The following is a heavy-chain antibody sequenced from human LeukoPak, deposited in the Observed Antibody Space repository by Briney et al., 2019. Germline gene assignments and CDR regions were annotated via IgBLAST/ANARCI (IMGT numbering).Heavy chain of an antibody. V-gene: IGHV4-39*01. J-gene: IGHJ5*02. CDR1: GGPISSSNDY. D-gene: IGHD1-26*01. CDR3: ERGGAGEGPTHNCFDP. Sequence: PSDTLSLTCNVSGGPISSSNDYGRGLRHPPGKGLEGRGSIFYSGTTYYSPSLKRRVTISGDASKYQFSLKLTSVTAADTAVYDCERGGAGEGPTHNCFDPWSQGTLVTVSS. CDR2: IFYSGTT.